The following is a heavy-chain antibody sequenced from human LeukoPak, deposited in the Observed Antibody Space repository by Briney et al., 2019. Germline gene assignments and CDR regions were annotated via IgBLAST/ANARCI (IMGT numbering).Heavy chain of an antibody. CDR2: IIPILGIA. V-gene: IGHV1-69*04. J-gene: IGHJ4*02. CDR1: GGTFSSYA. Sequence: GASVKVSCKASGGTFSSYAISWVRQAPGQGLEWMGRIIPILGIANYAQKFQGRVTITADKSTSTAYMELSSLRSEDTAVYYCATDLRYSNYGTPNYFDHWGQGTLVTVSS. CDR3: ATDLRYSNYGTPNYFDH. D-gene: IGHD4-11*01.